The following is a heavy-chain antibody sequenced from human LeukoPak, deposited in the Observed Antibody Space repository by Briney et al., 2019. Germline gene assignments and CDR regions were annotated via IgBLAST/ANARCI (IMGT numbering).Heavy chain of an antibody. V-gene: IGHV1-18*04. J-gene: IGHJ4*02. CDR3: ARDSSSIIGTTLHFDY. CDR2: ISAYNGNT. Sequence: ASVRVSCKASGYSFISYGISWVRQAPGQGLEWMGWISAYNGNTKCEQKFQGRVTMTTDTSTSTAYMELRSLRSDDTAVYYCARDSSSIIGTTLHFDYWGQGTLVTVSS. CDR1: GYSFISYG. D-gene: IGHD1-7*01.